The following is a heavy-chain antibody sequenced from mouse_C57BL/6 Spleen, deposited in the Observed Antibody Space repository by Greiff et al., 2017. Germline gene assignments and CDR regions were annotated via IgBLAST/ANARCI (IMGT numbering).Heavy chain of an antibody. J-gene: IGHJ3*01. Sequence: QVQLQQPGAELVRPGSSVKLSCKASGYTFTSYWMHWVKQRPIQGLEWIGNIDPSDSETHYNQKFKDKATLTVDKSSSTAYMQLSSLTSEDSAVYYCARWAGSSWCAYWGQGTLVTVSA. V-gene: IGHV1-52*01. CDR1: GYTFTSYW. CDR2: IDPSDSET. D-gene: IGHD1-1*01. CDR3: ARWAGSSWCAY.